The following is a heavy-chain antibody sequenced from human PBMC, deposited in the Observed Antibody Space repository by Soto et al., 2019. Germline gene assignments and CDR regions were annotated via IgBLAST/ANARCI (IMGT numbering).Heavy chain of an antibody. Sequence: VASVKVSCKASGGTFSSYAISWVRQAPGQGLEWMGGIIPIFGTADYAQKFQGRVTITADESTSTAYMELSSLRSEDMAVYYCARWRGRTIFAALDVWGQGTTVTVSS. D-gene: IGHD3-3*01. CDR1: GGTFSSYA. J-gene: IGHJ6*02. CDR2: IIPIFGTA. V-gene: IGHV1-69*13. CDR3: ARWRGRTIFAALDV.